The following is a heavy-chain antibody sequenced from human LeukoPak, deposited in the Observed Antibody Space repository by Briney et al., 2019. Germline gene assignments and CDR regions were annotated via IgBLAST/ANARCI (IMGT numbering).Heavy chain of an antibody. J-gene: IGHJ3*02. CDR1: GFTVSNSN. V-gene: IGHV3-21*01. CDR3: ARDGAYSGTYHDAFDI. CDR2: ISSDTSYI. Sequence: GGSLRLSCVASGFTVSNSNINWVRQAPGKGLEWLSFISSDTSYISYADSVKGRFTISRDNAKKSVYLQMNSLRAEDTAVYYCARDGAYSGTYHDAFDIWGQGTMVTVSS. D-gene: IGHD1-26*01.